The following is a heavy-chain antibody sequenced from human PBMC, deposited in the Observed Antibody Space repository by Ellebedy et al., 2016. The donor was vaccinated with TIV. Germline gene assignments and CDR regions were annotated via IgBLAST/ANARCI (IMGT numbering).Heavy chain of an antibody. CDR1: GFTFSIYW. V-gene: IGHV3-30-3*01. CDR2: ISYDGSNK. D-gene: IGHD3-3*01. J-gene: IGHJ6*02. CDR3: ARVHRNDFWSGSGMDV. Sequence: PGGSLRLSCAASGFTFSIYWMSWVRQAPGKGLEWVAVISYDGSNKYYADSVKGRFTISRDNSKNTLYLQMNSLRAEDTAVYYCARVHRNDFWSGSGMDVWGQGTTVTVSS.